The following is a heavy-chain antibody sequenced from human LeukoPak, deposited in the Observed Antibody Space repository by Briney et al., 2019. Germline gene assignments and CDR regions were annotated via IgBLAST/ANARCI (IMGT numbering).Heavy chain of an antibody. J-gene: IGHJ3*02. CDR1: GYTFTRYD. D-gene: IGHD3-10*01. CDR3: ARDREQYYYGVFDI. V-gene: IGHV1-8*03. Sequence: ASVKVSCKASGYTFTRYDINWVRQATGQGLEWVGWMNTNSGNTDYAQKFQGRVTITRDTSISTAYMELSSLTSEDTAVYYCARDREQYYYGVFDIWGQGTMVTFSS. CDR2: MNTNSGNT.